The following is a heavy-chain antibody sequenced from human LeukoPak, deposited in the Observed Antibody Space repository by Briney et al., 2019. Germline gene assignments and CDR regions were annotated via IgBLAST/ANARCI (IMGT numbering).Heavy chain of an antibody. CDR2: IYYSGST. CDR3: VSQTLFSLVPVANLWWFDP. J-gene: IGHJ5*02. CDR1: GGSISSSSYY. V-gene: IGHV4-39*01. Sequence: PSETLSLTCTVSGGSISSSSYYWGWIRQPPGKGLEWIGSIYYSGSTYYNPSLKSRVTISVDTSKNQLSLTLSSVTATDTAVYYCVSQTLFSLVPVANLWWFDPWGQGALVTVSS. D-gene: IGHD2-2*01.